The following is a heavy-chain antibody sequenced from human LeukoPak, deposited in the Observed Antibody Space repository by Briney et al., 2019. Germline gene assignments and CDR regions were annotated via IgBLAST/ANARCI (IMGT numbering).Heavy chain of an antibody. CDR3: ARFASTQTGRIDGYNSDY. V-gene: IGHV3-21*01. CDR1: GFTFSSYS. CDR2: ISSSSSYI. D-gene: IGHD5-24*01. J-gene: IGHJ4*02. Sequence: PGGSLRLSCAASGFTFSSYSMNWVRQAPGKGLEWVSSISSSSSYIYYADSVKGRFTISRDNAKNSLYLQMNSLRAEDTAVYYCARFASTQTGRIDGYNSDYWGQGTLVTVSS.